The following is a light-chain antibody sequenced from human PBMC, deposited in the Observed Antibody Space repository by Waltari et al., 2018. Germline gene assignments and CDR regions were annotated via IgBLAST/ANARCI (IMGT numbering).Light chain of an antibody. J-gene: IGLJ2*01. CDR1: SSDVGSYNL. Sequence: QSALTQPASVSGSPGQSITISCTGTSSDVGSYNLVSWYQHHPDKAPNLMIYEVSNRPSGVSDRFSGSKSGNPASLTIAGLQAEDEADYYCCSYAGSDTFVVLGGGTKLTVL. CDR2: EVS. V-gene: IGLV2-23*02. CDR3: CSYAGSDTFVV.